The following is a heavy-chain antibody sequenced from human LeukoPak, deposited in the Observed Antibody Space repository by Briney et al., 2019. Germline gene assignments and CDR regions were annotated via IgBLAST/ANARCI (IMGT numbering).Heavy chain of an antibody. CDR2: INHNGNVN. CDR1: GFTFSSYW. Sequence: GGSLRLSCAASGFTFSSYWMNWARQAPGKGLEWVASINHNGNVNYYVDSVKGRFTISRDNAKNSLYLQMNSLRAEDTAVYYCARDAYLRGYGLTDYWGQGTLVTVSS. J-gene: IGHJ4*02. CDR3: ARDAYLRGYGLTDY. D-gene: IGHD1-1*01. V-gene: IGHV3-7*01.